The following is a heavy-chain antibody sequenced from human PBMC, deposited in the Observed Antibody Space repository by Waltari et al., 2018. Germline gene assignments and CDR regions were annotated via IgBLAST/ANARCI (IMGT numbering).Heavy chain of an antibody. CDR2: IYYNGRT. J-gene: IGHJ5*02. CDR3: ARGGAPDGWFDP. CDR1: GGSISISSHY. Sequence: QLQLQESGPGAVKPSENLSLTCTVSGGSISISSHYWDWIRQPPGKGLEWIGSIYYNGRTYYNSSLKTRVSMSVDTSRNQFSLNLNSVTAADTAVYYCARGGAPDGWFDPWGQGTLVNVSS. V-gene: IGHV4-39*07.